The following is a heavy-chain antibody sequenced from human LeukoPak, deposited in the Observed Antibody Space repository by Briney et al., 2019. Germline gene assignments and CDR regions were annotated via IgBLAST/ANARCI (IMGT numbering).Heavy chain of an antibody. CDR2: IREHTGTT. CDR1: GFTFSSYG. V-gene: IGHV1-18*01. J-gene: IGHJ4*02. CDR3: ARDPRLYCTGINCYSGGYFDY. D-gene: IGHD2-15*01. Sequence: ASVRVSCKASGFTFSSYGLTWVRQAPGQGLEWMGWIREHTGTTNYTQKLQDRVTMTTDTSTNTAYMELRSLRSDDTAVYFCARDPRLYCTGINCYSGGYFDYWGQGTLVTVSS.